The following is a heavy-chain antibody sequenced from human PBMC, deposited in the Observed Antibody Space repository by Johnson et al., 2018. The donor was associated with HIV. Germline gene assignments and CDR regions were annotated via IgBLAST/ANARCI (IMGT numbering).Heavy chain of an antibody. D-gene: IGHD4-17*01. CDR1: GFTFSNYG. Sequence: VQLVESGGGVVQPGGSLRLSCAASGFTFSNYGMHWVRQAPGKGLEWVANIKQDGSEKYYVDAVKGRFSISRDNAKNSLYLQMNSLRAEDTAVYYCARSFRDYEEDTFDIWGQGTMVTVSS. V-gene: IGHV3-7*01. CDR3: ARSFRDYEEDTFDI. J-gene: IGHJ3*02. CDR2: IKQDGSEK.